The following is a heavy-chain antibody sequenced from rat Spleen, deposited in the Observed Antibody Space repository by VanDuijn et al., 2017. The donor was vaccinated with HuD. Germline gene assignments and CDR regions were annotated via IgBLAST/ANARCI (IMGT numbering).Heavy chain of an antibody. CDR3: VRNGLDHGGLYYLDY. V-gene: IGHV2-47*01. CDR1: GLSMTANS. Sequence: QVQLKESGPGLVQPSQTLSLTCTVSGLSMTANSLGWIRQSPGKGMEWMGGIWSNGGTDYNSAIKSRMSISRDTSKIQVCLRMNSLKTDDTAMYFCVRNGLDHGGLYYLDYWGQGVMVTVSS. D-gene: IGHD1-11*01. CDR2: IWSNGGT. J-gene: IGHJ2*01.